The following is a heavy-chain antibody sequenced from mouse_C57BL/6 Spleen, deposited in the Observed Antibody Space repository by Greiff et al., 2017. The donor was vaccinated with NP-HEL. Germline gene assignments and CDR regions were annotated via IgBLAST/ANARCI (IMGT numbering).Heavy chain of an antibody. D-gene: IGHD4-1*01. CDR1: GYAFSSSW. CDR2: IYPGDGDT. Sequence: VQLLQSGPELVKPGASVKISCKASGYAFSSSWMNWVKQRPGKGLEWIGRIYPGDGDTNYNGKFKGKATLTADKSSSTAYMQLSSLTSEDSAVYFCARETGYFDYWGQGTTLTVSS. V-gene: IGHV1-82*01. CDR3: ARETGYFDY. J-gene: IGHJ2*01.